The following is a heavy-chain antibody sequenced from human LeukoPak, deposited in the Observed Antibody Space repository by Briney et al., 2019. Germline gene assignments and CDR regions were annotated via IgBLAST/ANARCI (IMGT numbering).Heavy chain of an antibody. CDR1: GGPISSSSYY. V-gene: IGHV4-39*07. D-gene: IGHD6-13*01. J-gene: IGHJ5*02. CDR3: ARDRTQWLSSNWYGPFDP. Sequence: PSDTLSLTCTVSGGPISSSSYYWRWIRQPPGKGLEWIGSIYYSGSTHYNPSLKSLVTISVDTSKNQFSLKVRSVTAADTAVYYCARDRTQWLSSNWYGPFDPWGQGTLVTVSS. CDR2: IYYSGST.